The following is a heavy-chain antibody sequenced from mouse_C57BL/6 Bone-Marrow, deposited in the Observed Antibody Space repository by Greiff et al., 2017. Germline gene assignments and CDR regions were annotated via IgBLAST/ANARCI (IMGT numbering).Heavy chain of an antibody. CDR3: ARSGDCDGAWFAY. CDR2: INPSSGYT. D-gene: IGHD2-4*01. CDR1: GYTFTSYW. J-gene: IGHJ3*01. V-gene: IGHV1-7*01. Sequence: QVQLKESGAELAKPGASVKLSCKASGYTFTSYWMHWVKQRPGQGLEWIGYINPSSGYTKYNQKFKDKATLTADKSSSTAYMQLSSLTYEDSAVYYCARSGDCDGAWFAYWGQGTLVTVSA.